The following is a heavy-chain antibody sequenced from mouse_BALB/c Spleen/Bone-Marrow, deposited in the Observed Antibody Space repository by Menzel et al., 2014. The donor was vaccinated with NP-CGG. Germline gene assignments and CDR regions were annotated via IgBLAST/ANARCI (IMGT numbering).Heavy chain of an antibody. CDR2: ISYSGNT. J-gene: IGHJ1*01. CDR1: GDSITSGY. D-gene: IGHD1-2*01. CDR3: AIVTTAWYFDV. V-gene: IGHV3-8*02. Sequence: EVKLMESGPSLVKPSQTLSLPCSVTGDSITSGYRNWIRKFPGNKLEYMGYISYSGNTYYNPSLKSRISITRDTFKNQYYLQLNSVTTEDTATYYCAIVTTAWYFDVWGAGTTVTVSS.